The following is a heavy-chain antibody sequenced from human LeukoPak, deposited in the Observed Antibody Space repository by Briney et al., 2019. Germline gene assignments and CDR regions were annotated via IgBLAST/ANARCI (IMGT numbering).Heavy chain of an antibody. V-gene: IGHV1-69*13. Sequence: ASVKVSCKASGYTFTGYYMHWVRQAPGQGLEWMGGIIPIFGSANYAQKFQGRVTITADESTSTAYMELSSLRSEDTALYYCARVTHTELSTWFDPWGQGTLVTVSS. CDR2: IIPIFGSA. J-gene: IGHJ5*02. CDR3: ARVTHTELSTWFDP. CDR1: GYTFTGYY. D-gene: IGHD1-7*01.